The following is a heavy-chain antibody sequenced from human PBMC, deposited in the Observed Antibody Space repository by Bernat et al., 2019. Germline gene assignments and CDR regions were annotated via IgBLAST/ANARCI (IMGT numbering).Heavy chain of an antibody. CDR2: IYYSGST. CDR3: ATLGYDSSGYYYREYFQH. CDR1: GGSISSGGYY. Sequence: QVQLQESGPGLVKPSQTLSLTCTVSGGSISSGGYYWSWIRQHPGKGLEWIGYIYYSGSTYYNPSLKSRVTISVDTSKNQFSLKLRTVTAADTAVYYCATLGYDSSGYYYREYFQHWGQGTLVTVSS. D-gene: IGHD3-22*01. V-gene: IGHV4-31*03. J-gene: IGHJ1*01.